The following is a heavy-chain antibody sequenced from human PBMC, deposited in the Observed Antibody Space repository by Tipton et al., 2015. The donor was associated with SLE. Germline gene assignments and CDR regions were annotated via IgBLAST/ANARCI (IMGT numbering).Heavy chain of an antibody. J-gene: IGHJ5*02. V-gene: IGHV4-39*07. D-gene: IGHD5-24*01. CDR3: ARHGRIEMATVKGIFDP. Sequence: TLSLTCTVSGGPFSSRSFFWGWVRQPPGKGLEWVASISHSGSSYYNPSLKSRISTSVDTSRNQFSLRLTSVTAADTAVYYCARHGRIEMATVKGIFDPWGQGALVTVSS. CDR1: GGPFSSRSFF. CDR2: ISHSGSS.